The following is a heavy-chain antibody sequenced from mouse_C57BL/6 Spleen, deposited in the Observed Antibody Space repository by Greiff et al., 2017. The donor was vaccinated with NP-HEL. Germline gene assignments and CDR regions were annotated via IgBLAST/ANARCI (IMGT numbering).Heavy chain of an antibody. CDR2: ISSGSSTI. V-gene: IGHV5-17*01. Sequence: EVKLQESGGGLVKPGGSLKLSCAASGFTFSDYGMHWVRQAPEKGLEWVAYISSGSSTIYYADTVKGRFTISRDNAKNTLFLQMTSLRSEDTAMYYCASYDYDENYWGQGTTLTVSS. CDR1: GFTFSDYG. CDR3: ASYDYDENY. D-gene: IGHD2-4*01. J-gene: IGHJ2*01.